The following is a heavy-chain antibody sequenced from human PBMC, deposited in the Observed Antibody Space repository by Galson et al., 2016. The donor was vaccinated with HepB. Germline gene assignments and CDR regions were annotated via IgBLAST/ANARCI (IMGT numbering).Heavy chain of an antibody. CDR1: GGSISSDYY. D-gene: IGHD6-19*01. CDR3: ATCIVVAGKYYYHYMDV. CDR2: ISSGEDT. Sequence: SETLSLTCIVSGGSISSDYYWGWIRQPPGRGLEWIGSISSGEDTYYNPSLKSRVTISVDTSKNQFSLRLDSVTAADTGVYYCATCIVVAGKYYYHYMDVWGKGTTVTVSS. J-gene: IGHJ6*03. V-gene: IGHV4-39*01.